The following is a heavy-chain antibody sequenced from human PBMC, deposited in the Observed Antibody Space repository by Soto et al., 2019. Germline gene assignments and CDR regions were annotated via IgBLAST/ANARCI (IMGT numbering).Heavy chain of an antibody. V-gene: IGHV3-33*01. CDR3: ARDLGYNYGHPFDY. D-gene: IGHD1-1*01. J-gene: IGHJ4*02. CDR1: GFSFGSHS. Sequence: QAQLVESGGGVVQPGRSLRLSCAVSGFSFGSHSMHWVRQAPGKGLEWVALIWHDGSNKYYADSVKGRSTISRDNPKNTLDLQMNSLRAEDTAVYYCARDLGYNYGHPFDYWGQGTLVTVSS. CDR2: IWHDGSNK.